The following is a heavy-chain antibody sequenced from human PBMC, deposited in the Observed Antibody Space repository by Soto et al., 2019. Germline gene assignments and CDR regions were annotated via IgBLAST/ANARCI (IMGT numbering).Heavy chain of an antibody. CDR1: GFTFGSYA. V-gene: IGHV3-23*01. CDR3: AKAHLMTTVTKFVDY. J-gene: IGHJ4*02. CDR2: ISGSGGST. Sequence: GGSLRLSCAASGFTFGSYAMTWVRQAPGKGLEWVSAISGSGGSTNYADSVKGRFTISKDNSKNTLYLQMNSLRVEDTAVYFCAKAHLMTTVTKFVDYWGQGTLVTVSS. D-gene: IGHD4-17*01.